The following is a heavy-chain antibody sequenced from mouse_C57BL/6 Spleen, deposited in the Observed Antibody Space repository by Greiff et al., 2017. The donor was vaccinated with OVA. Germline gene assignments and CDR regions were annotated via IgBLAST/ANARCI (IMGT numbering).Heavy chain of an antibody. V-gene: IGHV1-15*01. Sequence: VNVVESGAELVRPGASVTLSCKASGYTFTDYEMHWVKQTPVHGLEWIGAIDPETGGTAYNQKFKGKAILSADKSSSTAYMELRSLTSEDSAVYYCLLIYYDYDVWFAYWGQGTLVTVSA. CDR1: GYTFTDYE. J-gene: IGHJ3*01. D-gene: IGHD2-4*01. CDR3: LLIYYDYDVWFAY. CDR2: IDPETGGT.